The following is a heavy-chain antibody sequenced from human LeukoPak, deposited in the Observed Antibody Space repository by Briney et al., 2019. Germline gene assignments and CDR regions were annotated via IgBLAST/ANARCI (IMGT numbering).Heavy chain of an antibody. V-gene: IGHV1-2*02. CDR2: INPINPSSGGT. Sequence: ASVRVSCKASGYIFTGYYMHWVRQAPGQGLEWMGWINPINPSSGGTKYAQKFQGRVTMTRDTSISTAYMELSRLRSDDTAVYYCARGYIVGATFFDYWGQGMLVTVSS. D-gene: IGHD1-26*01. J-gene: IGHJ4*02. CDR1: GYIFTGYY. CDR3: ARGYIVGATFFDY.